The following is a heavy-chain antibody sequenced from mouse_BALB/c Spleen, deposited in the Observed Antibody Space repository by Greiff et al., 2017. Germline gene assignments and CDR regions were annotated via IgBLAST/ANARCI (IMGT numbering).Heavy chain of an antibody. CDR2: ISSGSSTI. Sequence: EVKLMESGGGLVKPGGSLKLSCAASGFTFSSFGMHWVRQAPEKGLEWVAYISSGSSTIYYADTVKGRFTISRDNPKNTLFLQMTSLRSEATAMYYCARDGGNYVGYYAMDYWGQGTSVTVSS. D-gene: IGHD1-1*02. CDR3: ARDGGNYVGYYAMDY. CDR1: GFTFSSFG. J-gene: IGHJ4*01. V-gene: IGHV5-17*02.